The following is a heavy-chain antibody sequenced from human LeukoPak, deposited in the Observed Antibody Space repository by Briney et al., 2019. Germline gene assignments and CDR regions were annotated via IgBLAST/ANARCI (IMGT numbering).Heavy chain of an antibody. CDR2: ISGSGGSA. J-gene: IGHJ3*01. V-gene: IGHV3-23*01. CDR1: GFTFSSYG. Sequence: PGGSLRLSCAASGFTFSSYGMSWVRQAPGKGLEWVSAISGSGGSAYYSDSVEGRFTISRDNSKNTLSLDMNTLRIEDTAVYFCVKDASAFDFWGQGILVTVSS. CDR3: VKDASAFDF.